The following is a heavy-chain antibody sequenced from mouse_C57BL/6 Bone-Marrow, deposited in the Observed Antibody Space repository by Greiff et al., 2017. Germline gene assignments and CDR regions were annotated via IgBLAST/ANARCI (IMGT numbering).Heavy chain of an antibody. V-gene: IGHV1-64*01. J-gene: IGHJ3*01. CDR1: GYTFTSYW. CDR2: IHPNSGST. D-gene: IGHD3-2*02. CDR3: ARDGSSCYWFAY. Sequence: VQLQQPGAELVKPGASVKLSCKASGYTFTSYWMHWVKQWPGQGLEWIGMIHPNSGSTNYNEKFKSKATLTVDKSSSTAYMQLSSLTSEDSAIYYCARDGSSCYWFAYWGQGTLVTVSA.